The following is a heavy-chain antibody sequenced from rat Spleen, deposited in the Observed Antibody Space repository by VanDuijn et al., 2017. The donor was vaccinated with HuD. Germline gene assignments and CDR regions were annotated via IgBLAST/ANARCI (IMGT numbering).Heavy chain of an antibody. V-gene: IGHV5-25*01. J-gene: IGHJ2*01. CDR2: ISAGGGNT. CDR1: GFTFTNYY. Sequence: EVQLVESGGGLVQPGRSMKLSCAASGFTFTNYYMAWVRQAPTQGLEWVASISAGGGNTYYRDSVKGRFTVSRDNAKSTLYLQMDSLRSEDTATYYCARQDYGGYWFAYWGQGVMVTVSS. CDR3: ARQDYGGYWFAY. D-gene: IGHD1-11*01.